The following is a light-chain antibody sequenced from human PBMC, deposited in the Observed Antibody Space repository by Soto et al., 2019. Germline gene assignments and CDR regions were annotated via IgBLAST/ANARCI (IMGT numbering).Light chain of an antibody. CDR2: RVS. CDR3: MQAAQFPLT. CDR1: QSLVHSNGNTY. Sequence: DIVMTQTPLSSPVTLGQPASISCRSSQSLVHSNGNTYLSWLHQRPGQPPRLLICRVSKRFSGVRDRFSGSVAGTDFTLKISRLEAEDVGVYYCMQAAQFPLTFGPGTKVDIK. V-gene: IGKV2-24*01. J-gene: IGKJ3*01.